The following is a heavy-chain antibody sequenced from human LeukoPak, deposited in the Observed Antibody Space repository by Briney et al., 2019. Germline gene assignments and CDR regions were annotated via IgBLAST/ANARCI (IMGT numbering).Heavy chain of an antibody. D-gene: IGHD4-23*01. Sequence: TSETLSLTCAVSGGSISSGGYSWSWIRQPPGKGLEWIGYIYHSGSTYYNPSLKSRVTISVDRSKNQFSLKLSSVTAADTAVYYCARGGTDYCGNSVGWYFDLWGRGTLVTVSS. CDR3: ARGGTDYCGNSVGWYFDL. CDR1: GGSISSGGYS. CDR2: IYHSGST. V-gene: IGHV4-30-2*01. J-gene: IGHJ2*01.